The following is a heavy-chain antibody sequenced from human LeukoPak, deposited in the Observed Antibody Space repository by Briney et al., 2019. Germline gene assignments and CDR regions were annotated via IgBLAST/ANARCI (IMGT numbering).Heavy chain of an antibody. CDR3: ARDPGEGWFDP. J-gene: IGHJ5*02. Sequence: GGSLRLSCAASGFTFSSYGMHWVRQAPGKGLEWVAVIWYDGSNKYYADSVKGRFTISRDNSKNTLYLQMNSLRAEDTAVYYCARDPGEGWFDPWGRGTLVTVSS. CDR1: GFTFSSYG. CDR2: IWYDGSNK. V-gene: IGHV3-33*01. D-gene: IGHD3-10*01.